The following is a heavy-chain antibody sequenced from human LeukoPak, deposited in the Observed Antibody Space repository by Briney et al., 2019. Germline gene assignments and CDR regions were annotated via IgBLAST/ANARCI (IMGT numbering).Heavy chain of an antibody. D-gene: IGHD3-3*01. Sequence: GESLQISCQGSGYSFTSYWIGWVRQMPGKGLEWMGIIYPGDSDTRYSPSFQGQVTISADKSISTAYLQWSSLKASDTAMYYCARLDDFWSGYSNFDYWGQGTLVTVSS. J-gene: IGHJ4*02. CDR1: GYSFTSYW. CDR3: ARLDDFWSGYSNFDY. CDR2: IYPGDSDT. V-gene: IGHV5-51*01.